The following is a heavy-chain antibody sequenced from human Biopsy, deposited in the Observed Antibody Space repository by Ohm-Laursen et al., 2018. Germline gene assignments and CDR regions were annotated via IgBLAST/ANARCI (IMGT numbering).Heavy chain of an antibody. Sequence: SLRLSCVASGFTFTSYWMHWVRQAPGKRLVWVSRINIDGSGTKYADSVKGRFTVSRDNAKNTLYLQMSSLTAEDTAIDYCTRACRYGLEAFDMWGQGTMVTVSS. D-gene: IGHD3-16*01. CDR2: INIDGSGT. CDR3: TRACRYGLEAFDM. J-gene: IGHJ3*02. V-gene: IGHV3-74*03. CDR1: GFTFTSYW.